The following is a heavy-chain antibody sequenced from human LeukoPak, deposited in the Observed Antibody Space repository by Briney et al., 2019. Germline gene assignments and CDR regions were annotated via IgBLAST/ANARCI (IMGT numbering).Heavy chain of an antibody. Sequence: GGSLRLSCAASGFTFDDYAMHWVRHAPGKGLEWVSGISWNSGSIGYADSVKGRFTISRDNAKNSLYLQMNSLRAEDTALYYCAKDNSLRFLNGMDAWGQGTTVTVSS. J-gene: IGHJ6*02. D-gene: IGHD3-3*01. CDR2: ISWNSGSI. CDR3: AKDNSLRFLNGMDA. CDR1: GFTFDDYA. V-gene: IGHV3-9*01.